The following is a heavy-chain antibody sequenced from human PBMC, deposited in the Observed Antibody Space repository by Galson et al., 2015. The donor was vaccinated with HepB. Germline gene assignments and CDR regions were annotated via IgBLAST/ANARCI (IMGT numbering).Heavy chain of an antibody. CDR1: GFTVSSNY. V-gene: IGHV3-66*01. CDR3: ARAGDIEVVPAAFDY. CDR2: IYSGGST. D-gene: IGHD2-2*01. Sequence: SLRLSCAASGFTVSSNYMSWVRQAPGKGLEWVSVIYSGGSTYYADSVKGRFTISRDNSKNTLYLQMNSLRAEATAVYYCARAGDIEVVPAAFDYWGQGTLVTVSS. J-gene: IGHJ4*02.